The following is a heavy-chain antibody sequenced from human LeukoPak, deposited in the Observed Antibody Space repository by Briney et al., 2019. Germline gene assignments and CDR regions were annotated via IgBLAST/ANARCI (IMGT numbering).Heavy chain of an antibody. J-gene: IGHJ4*02. V-gene: IGHV3-23*01. D-gene: IGHD3-22*01. Sequence: GGSLRLSCAASGFTFSSYTTSWVRQAPGKGLEWVSAISGSGGSTYYADSVKGRFTISRDNSKNTLYLQMNSLRAEDTAVYYCATYDSSGYYLPDYWGQGILVTVSS. CDR3: ATYDSSGYYLPDY. CDR1: GFTFSSYT. CDR2: ISGSGGST.